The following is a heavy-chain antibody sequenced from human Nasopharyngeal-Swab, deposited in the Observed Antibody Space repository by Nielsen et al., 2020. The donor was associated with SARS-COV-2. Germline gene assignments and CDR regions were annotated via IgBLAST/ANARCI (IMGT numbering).Heavy chain of an antibody. CDR2: ISYDGSNK. CDR1: GFTFSSYA. V-gene: IGHV3-30*04. Sequence: GESLKISCAASGFTFSSYAMHWVRQAPGKGLEWVAVISYDGSNKYYADSVKGRFTISRDNSKNTLYLQMNSLRAGDTAVYYCARDTGSSLQHWGQGTLVTVSS. CDR3: ARDTGSSLQH. D-gene: IGHD6-13*01. J-gene: IGHJ1*01.